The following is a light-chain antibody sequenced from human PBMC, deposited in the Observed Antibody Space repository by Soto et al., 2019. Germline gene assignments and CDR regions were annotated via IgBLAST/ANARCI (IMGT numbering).Light chain of an antibody. CDR2: KAS. CDR3: QHYNSYSEA. CDR1: QTISSW. J-gene: IGKJ1*01. V-gene: IGKV1-5*03. Sequence: DIQMTQSPSTLSGSVGDRVTITCRASQTISSWLDWYQQKPGKAPKLLIYKASTLKSGVPSRFSGSGSGTEFTLTISSLQPDDVATYYCQHYNSYSEAFGQGTKVDI.